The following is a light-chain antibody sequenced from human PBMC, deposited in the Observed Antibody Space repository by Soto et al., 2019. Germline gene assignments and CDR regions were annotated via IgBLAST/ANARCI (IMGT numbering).Light chain of an antibody. J-gene: IGKJ1*01. CDR3: MQHLQSWT. CDR1: QSLLHSNGYNY. CDR2: LGS. Sequence: VMMTQSPLSLPVTPGEPASISCRSSQSLLHSNGYNYLDWYLQKPGQSPQLLIYLGSNRASGVPDRFSGTGSGTDFTLKISRVEAEDVGVYYCMQHLQSWTFGQGTKVDNK. V-gene: IGKV2-28*01.